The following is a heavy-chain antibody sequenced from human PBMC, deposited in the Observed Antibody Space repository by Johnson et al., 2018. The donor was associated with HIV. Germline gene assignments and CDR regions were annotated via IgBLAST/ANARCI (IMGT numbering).Heavy chain of an antibody. D-gene: IGHD1-26*01. Sequence: QVQLVESGGGVVQPGRSLRLSCAVSGFTFSSYGMHWVRRAPGKGLEWVAVISYDGSNKYYADSVKGRFTISRDNSKNTLYLQMNSLRAEDTAVYYCAKSGFSGSYQGAYDICGQGTMVTVSS. CDR1: GFTFSSYG. V-gene: IGHV3-30*18. J-gene: IGHJ3*02. CDR3: AKSGFSGSYQGAYDI. CDR2: ISYDGSNK.